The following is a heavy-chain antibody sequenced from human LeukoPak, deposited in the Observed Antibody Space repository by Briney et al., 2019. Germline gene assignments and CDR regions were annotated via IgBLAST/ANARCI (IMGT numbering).Heavy chain of an antibody. CDR3: ARGELVFDN. CDR2: IHHSGST. V-gene: IGHV4-31*03. D-gene: IGHD1-26*01. Sequence: SQTLSLTCTVSGGSISGGEYYWNWIRQHPGKGLEWIGYIHHSGSTFYSPSLKSRLTISVDTSKNQFSLKLTSVTAADTAFYYCARGELVFDNWGQGTLVTVSS. J-gene: IGHJ4*02. CDR1: GGSISGGEYY.